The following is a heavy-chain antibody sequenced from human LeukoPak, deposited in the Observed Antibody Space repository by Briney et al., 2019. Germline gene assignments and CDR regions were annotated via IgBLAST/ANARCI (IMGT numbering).Heavy chain of an antibody. V-gene: IGHV4-30-2*01. D-gene: IGHD1-1*01. CDR2: IYHSGST. CDR1: GDSITFGGYS. CDR3: ARNGYYFDY. J-gene: IGHJ4*02. Sequence: PSHSLSLTCAVSGDSITFGGYSWSWIRQPPGKGLEWIGYIYHSGSTYYNPSLKGRVTISIDGSKNQFSLKLSSVTAADTAVYYCARNGYYFDYWGQGTLVNVSS.